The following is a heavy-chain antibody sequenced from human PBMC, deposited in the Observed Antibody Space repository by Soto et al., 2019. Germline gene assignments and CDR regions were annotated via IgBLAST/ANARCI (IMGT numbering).Heavy chain of an antibody. CDR2: IIPIFGTA. J-gene: IGHJ6*02. CDR3: ARVHGRTGPHYYYYYYGMDV. Sequence: QVQLVQSGAEVKKPGSSVKVSCKASGGTFSSYAISWVRQAPGQGLEWMGGIIPIFGTANYAQKFQGRVTITADESXXTXYXXLSSLRSEDTAVYYCARVHGRTGPHYYYYYYGMDVWGQGTTVTVSS. V-gene: IGHV1-69*12. CDR1: GGTFSSYA.